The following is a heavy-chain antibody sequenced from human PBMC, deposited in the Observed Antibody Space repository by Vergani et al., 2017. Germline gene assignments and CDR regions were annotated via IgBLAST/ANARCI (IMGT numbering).Heavy chain of an antibody. J-gene: IGHJ4*02. CDR2: IRSDGGSE. CDR3: AKGHSGQIGSPHDYYFDY. D-gene: IGHD1-26*01. CDR1: GFIFNYYG. Sequence: QVHLVESGGGVVQPGGSLRLSCAASGFIFNYYGINWVRHAPGKGLEWVSFIRSDGGSEMYADSVRGRFTISRDNSKNTVSLEMLSLRTEDTAVYYCAKGHSGQIGSPHDYYFDYWGQGTLVTVSS. V-gene: IGHV3-30*02.